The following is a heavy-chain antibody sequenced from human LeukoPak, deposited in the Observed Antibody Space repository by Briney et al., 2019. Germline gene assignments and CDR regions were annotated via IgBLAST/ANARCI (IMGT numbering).Heavy chain of an antibody. CDR1: GGTFCSYA. CDR3: ARVGYDFWSGYYTGPYYYYYMDV. V-gene: IGHV1-69*04. CDR2: IIPILGIA. J-gene: IGHJ6*03. Sequence: GASVKVSCKASGGTFCSYAISWVRQAPGQGLEWMGRIIPILGIANYAQKFQGRVTITADESTSTAYMELSSLRSEDTAVYYCARVGYDFWSGYYTGPYYYYYMDVWGKGTTVTVSS. D-gene: IGHD3-3*01.